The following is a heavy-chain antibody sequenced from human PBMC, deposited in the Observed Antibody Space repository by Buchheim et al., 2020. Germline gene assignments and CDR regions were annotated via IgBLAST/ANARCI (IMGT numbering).Heavy chain of an antibody. Sequence: QVQLQESGPGLVKTSQTLSLTCTVTGGSISSGGYYWSWIRQHPGKGLEWIGYTYHSGSTYYNPSLKSRVTISVDTSKNQFSLKLSSVTAADTAVYYCARMVDTAVATTFYFDCWGQGTL. CDR3: ARMVDTAVATTFYFDC. V-gene: IGHV4-31*03. CDR1: GGSISSGGYY. D-gene: IGHD5-18*01. CDR2: TYHSGST. J-gene: IGHJ4*02.